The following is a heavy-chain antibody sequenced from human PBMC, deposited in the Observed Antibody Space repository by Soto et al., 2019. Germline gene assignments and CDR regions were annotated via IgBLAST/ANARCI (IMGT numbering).Heavy chain of an antibody. D-gene: IGHD2-2*01. V-gene: IGHV4-38-2*02. CDR3: ARAGEAVQPAANSHYYYGMDV. J-gene: IGHJ6*02. Sequence: PSETLSLTCLVSGFPISSTYSWGWIRQPPGKGLEWIGSISHSGTTSYSPSLTSRVSISVDTSKNQVSLKLTSVTAADTAVYYCARAGEAVQPAANSHYYYGMDVWGQGTTVTVSS. CDR1: GFPISSTYS. CDR2: ISHSGTT.